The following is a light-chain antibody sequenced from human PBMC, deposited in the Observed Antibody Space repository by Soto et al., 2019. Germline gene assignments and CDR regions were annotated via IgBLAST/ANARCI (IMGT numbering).Light chain of an antibody. CDR1: QNINNW. Sequence: DIQMTQSPSTLSASIGDRVAITCRASQNINNWIAWYQQKPGKAPKFLIYDASTLESGVPSRFSGSGVGKEFSLTISSRQPDEFGSYYCQHMRTFGPGTKV. V-gene: IGKV1-5*01. CDR2: DAS. J-gene: IGKJ1*01. CDR3: QHMRT.